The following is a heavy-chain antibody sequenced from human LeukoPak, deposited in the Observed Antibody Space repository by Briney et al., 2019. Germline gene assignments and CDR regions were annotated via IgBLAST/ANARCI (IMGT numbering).Heavy chain of an antibody. Sequence: GESLKISCKGSGYSFTSYWIGWVRQMPGKGVGWMGIIYPGDSDTRYSPSFQGQVTISADKSISTAYLQWSSLKASDTAMYYCERIVQLWSRGYYYYGMDVWGQGTTVTVSS. CDR3: ERIVQLWSRGYYYYGMDV. V-gene: IGHV5-51*01. J-gene: IGHJ6*02. CDR1: GYSFTSYW. D-gene: IGHD5-18*01. CDR2: IYPGDSDT.